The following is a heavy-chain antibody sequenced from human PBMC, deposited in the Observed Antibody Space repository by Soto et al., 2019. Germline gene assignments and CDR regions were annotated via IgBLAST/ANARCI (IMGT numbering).Heavy chain of an antibody. Sequence: QAQLVQSGAEAKKPGASVKVSCKASGYTFRAYPIYWVRQAPGQRLECMGWMNASNGNTRYSEKFDDRVTFTRDTSATTAYMEFSSLRSEHTAVYFCARDTDLTLVTTLDYLGQGTPVTVSS. CDR1: GYTFRAYP. CDR2: MNASNGNT. J-gene: IGHJ4*02. V-gene: IGHV1-3*01. D-gene: IGHD4-17*01. CDR3: ARDTDLTLVTTLDY.